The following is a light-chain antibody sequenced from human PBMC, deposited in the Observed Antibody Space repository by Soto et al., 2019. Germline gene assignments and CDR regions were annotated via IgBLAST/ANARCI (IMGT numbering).Light chain of an antibody. CDR3: QQYXNWPQA. V-gene: IGKV3-15*01. Sequence: EIVMTQSPATLSVSPGERATLSCRASQSVSSNLAWYQQKPGQAPRLLIYGASTRATGIPARFSGSGSGTDYTLTTSSXQSKDFEVYYCQQYXNWPQAFGGGTKVEIK. J-gene: IGKJ4*01. CDR1: QSVSSN. CDR2: GAS.